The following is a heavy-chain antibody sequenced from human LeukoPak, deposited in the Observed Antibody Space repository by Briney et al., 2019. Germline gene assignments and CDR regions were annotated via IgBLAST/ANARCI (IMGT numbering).Heavy chain of an antibody. CDR3: ARESLPSVTSRGPLEQPRYWYFDL. CDR1: GFTFSSYS. CDR2: ISSSSSYI. J-gene: IGHJ2*01. D-gene: IGHD4-17*01. Sequence: GGSLRLSCAASGFTFSSYSMNWVRQAPGEGLEWVSSISSSSSYIYYADSVKGRFTISRDNAKNSLYLQMNSLRAEDTAVYYCARESLPSVTSRGPLEQPRYWYFDLWGRGTLVTVSS. V-gene: IGHV3-21*01.